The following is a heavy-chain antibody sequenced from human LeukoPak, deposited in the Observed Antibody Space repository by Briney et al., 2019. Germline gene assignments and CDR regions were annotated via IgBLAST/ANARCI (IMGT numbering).Heavy chain of an antibody. V-gene: IGHV3-30*04. CDR1: GFTFSSYA. CDR2: ISYDGSNK. CDR3: AREDYDILTGYYYYGMDV. D-gene: IGHD3-9*01. J-gene: IGHJ6*04. Sequence: GGSLRLSCAASGFTFSSYAMHWVRQAPGKGLEWVAVISYDGSNKYYADSVKGRFTISRDNSKNTLYLQMNSLRAEDTAVYYCAREDYDILTGYYYYGMDVWVKGTTVTVSS.